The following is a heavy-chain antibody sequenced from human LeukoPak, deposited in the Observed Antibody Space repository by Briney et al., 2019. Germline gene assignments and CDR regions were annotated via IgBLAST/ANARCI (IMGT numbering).Heavy chain of an antibody. Sequence: GGSLRLSCAASGFTVSTNYMSWVRQAPGKGLEWVSVMFSGGSTYYADSVKGRFTISRDNSKNMLYLQMNSLRAEDTAVYYCARGAPDSYNHYWGQGTLVTVSS. CDR3: ARGAPDSYNHY. CDR2: MFSGGST. J-gene: IGHJ4*02. CDR1: GFTVSTNY. V-gene: IGHV3-53*01. D-gene: IGHD5-24*01.